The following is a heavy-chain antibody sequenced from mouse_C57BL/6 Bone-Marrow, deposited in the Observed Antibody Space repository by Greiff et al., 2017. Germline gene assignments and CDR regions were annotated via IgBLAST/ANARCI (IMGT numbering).Heavy chain of an antibody. J-gene: IGHJ1*03. Sequence: VKLVESGPELVKPGASVKLSCKASGYTFTSYAINWVKQRPGQGLEWIGWIYPRDGRTKYNEKFKGKATLTVDTSSSTAYMERHSLTSEDSAVYFCARLEFDGSSGDWYFDVWGTGTTVTVSS. CDR2: IYPRDGRT. V-gene: IGHV1-85*01. CDR3: ARLEFDGSSGDWYFDV. D-gene: IGHD1-1*01. CDR1: GYTFTSYA.